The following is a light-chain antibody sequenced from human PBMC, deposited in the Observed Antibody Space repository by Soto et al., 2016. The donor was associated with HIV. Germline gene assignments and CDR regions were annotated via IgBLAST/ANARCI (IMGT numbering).Light chain of an antibody. Sequence: DIVMTQSPLTLPVTPGEPASISCRSSQSLLHSNGYYYLTWYLQKPGQSPRLLMSLGSTRASWAPDRFSGSGSGTDFTLKISTVEADDIGVYYCMQALQTPLTFGLRGHGLEIK. CDR2: LGS. J-gene: IGKJ5*01. V-gene: IGKV2-28*01. CDR3: MQALQTPLT. CDR1: QSLLHSNGYYY.